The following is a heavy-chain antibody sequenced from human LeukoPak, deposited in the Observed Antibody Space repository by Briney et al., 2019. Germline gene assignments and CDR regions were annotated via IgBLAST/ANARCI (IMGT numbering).Heavy chain of an antibody. D-gene: IGHD3-10*01. CDR2: TNHSGST. CDR3: ARSGTYQHSSAYDY. CDR1: GGSFSGYY. Sequence: SETLSLTCAVYGGSFSGYYWSWIRQPPGKGLEWIGETNHSGSTNYNPSLKSRVTISVDTSKNQFSLKLSSVTAADTAVYYCARSGTYQHSSAYDYWGQGNLVTVSS. J-gene: IGHJ4*01. V-gene: IGHV4-34*01.